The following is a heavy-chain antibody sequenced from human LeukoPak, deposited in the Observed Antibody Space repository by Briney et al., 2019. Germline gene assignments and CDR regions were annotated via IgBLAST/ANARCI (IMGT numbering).Heavy chain of an antibody. D-gene: IGHD6-6*01. CDR3: AKGSRSIAVDNLCDY. CDR2: ISSSGGST. J-gene: IGHJ4*02. V-gene: IGHV3-23*01. CDR1: GFTFSSSA. Sequence: PGGSLRLSCAASGFTFSSSAMSWVRQAPGKGLEWVSVISSSGGSTYYADSVKGRFTISRDNSKNTLYLQMNSLRAEDTAVYYCAKGSRSIAVDNLCDYWAREPWSPSPQ.